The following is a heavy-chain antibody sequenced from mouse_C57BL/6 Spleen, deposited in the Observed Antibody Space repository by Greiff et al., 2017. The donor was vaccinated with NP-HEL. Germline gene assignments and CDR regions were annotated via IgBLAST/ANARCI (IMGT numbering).Heavy chain of an antibody. CDR2: INPNNGGT. CDR3: ARWRYPEGFAY. V-gene: IGHV1-18*01. Sequence: EVKLMESGPELVKPGASVKIPCKASGYTFTDYNMDWVKQSHGKSLEWIGDINPNNGGTIYNQKFKGKATLTVDKSSSTAYMELRSLTSEDTAVYYCARWRYPEGFAYWGQGTLVTVSA. CDR1: GYTFTDYN. J-gene: IGHJ3*01. D-gene: IGHD5-1-1*01.